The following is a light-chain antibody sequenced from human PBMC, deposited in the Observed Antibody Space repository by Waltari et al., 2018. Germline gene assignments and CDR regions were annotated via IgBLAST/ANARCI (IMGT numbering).Light chain of an antibody. Sequence: SYELTQPPSVSVSPGQTARITCSGDALPNQYAYWYQQTSGQAPVVIIYKDTERPSGIPGRFSGSTSGTIVTLTISGVQAEDEADYYCQSADSSSKFQVFGGGTKLTVL. V-gene: IGLV3-25*03. CDR1: ALPNQY. J-gene: IGLJ2*01. CDR2: KDT. CDR3: QSADSSSKFQV.